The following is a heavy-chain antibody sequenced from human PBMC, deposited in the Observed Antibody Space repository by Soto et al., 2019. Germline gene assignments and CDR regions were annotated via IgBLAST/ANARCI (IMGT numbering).Heavy chain of an antibody. CDR3: AREVRANLNDFGDYEWFDP. CDR2: ISYDGGKT. J-gene: IGHJ5*02. Sequence: QVQLVESGGGVVQPGSSLRLSCAAFGFTFSRYGIHWVRQSPGKGLEWVSFISYDGGKTDYVDSVRGRFTVSRDNSKNILYPQMRSLSAEDTAVYFCAREVRANLNDFGDYEWFDPWGQGTLVTVSS. CDR1: GFTFSRYG. V-gene: IGHV3-30*03. D-gene: IGHD4-17*01.